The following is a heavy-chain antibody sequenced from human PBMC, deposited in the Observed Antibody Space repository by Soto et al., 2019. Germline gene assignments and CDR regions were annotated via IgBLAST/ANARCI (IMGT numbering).Heavy chain of an antibody. CDR1: GYSFTSYW. D-gene: IGHD3-22*01. V-gene: IGHV5-51*01. Sequence: GESLKISCKGSGYSFTSYWIGWVRQMPGKGLEWMWIIYPGDSDTRYSPSFQGQVTISADKSISTAYLQWSSLKASDTAMYCCARHGGPPYDSSGYYYAGDAVEIWGQGTMVTVSS. CDR3: ARHGGPPYDSSGYYYAGDAVEI. J-gene: IGHJ3*02. CDR2: IYPGDSDT.